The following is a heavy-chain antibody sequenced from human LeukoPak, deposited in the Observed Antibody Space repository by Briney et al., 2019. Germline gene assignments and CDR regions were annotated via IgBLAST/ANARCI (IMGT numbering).Heavy chain of an antibody. CDR3: ARDTSGYTFDD. J-gene: IGHJ4*02. D-gene: IGHD5-12*01. V-gene: IGHV3-21*01. Sequence: PAGSLRLSCAASGFTFSSYSMNWVRQAPGKGLEWVSSISATSNYIYYADSVKGRFTISRDNAKNSLYLQMNSLRAEDTAVYYCARDTSGYTFDDCGQGTLVTVSS. CDR1: GFTFSSYS. CDR2: ISATSNYI.